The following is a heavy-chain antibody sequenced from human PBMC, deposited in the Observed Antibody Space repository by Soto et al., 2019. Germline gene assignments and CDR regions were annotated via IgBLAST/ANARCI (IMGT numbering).Heavy chain of an antibody. CDR3: AREGHVYGDYLAY. D-gene: IGHD4-17*01. CDR2: IDPSGGST. V-gene: IGHV1-46*01. Sequence: QVQLVQSGAEVKKPGASVKVSCKASGYTFTSYYMHWVRQAPGQGLEWMGIIDPSGGSTSYAQKFQGRVTRTRDTSTSTAYMELSSLRSEATAVYYWAREGHVYGDYLAYWGQGTLVTVSS. CDR1: GYTFTSYY. J-gene: IGHJ4*02.